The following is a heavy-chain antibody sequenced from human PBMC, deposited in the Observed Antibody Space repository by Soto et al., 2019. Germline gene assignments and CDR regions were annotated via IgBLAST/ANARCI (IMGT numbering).Heavy chain of an antibody. CDR3: AVTTRDTVTTLDY. CDR1: GGTFSSDT. J-gene: IGHJ4*02. Sequence: QVQLVQSGAEVKKPGSSVKFSCKASGGTFSSDTISWVRQAPGQGLEWMGRIIPILGIANYAQKVQGRVTITADKSTITAYMEMSSLRSEDTAVYYCAVTTRDTVTTLDYWGQGTLVTVSS. V-gene: IGHV1-69*02. CDR2: IIPILGIA. D-gene: IGHD4-17*01.